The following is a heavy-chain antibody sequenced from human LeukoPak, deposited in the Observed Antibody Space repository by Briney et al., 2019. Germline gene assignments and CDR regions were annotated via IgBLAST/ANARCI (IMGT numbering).Heavy chain of an antibody. V-gene: IGHV3-43*02. J-gene: IGHJ3*02. Sequence: GGSLRLSCAASGFSFDDYAMHWVRQAPGKGLEWVSLIIGDGGSTYYADSVKGRFTISRDNSKNSLYLQMNSLRTEDTALYYCAKDRGSSGWYSDAFDIWGQGTMVTVSS. CDR2: IIGDGGST. CDR3: AKDRGSSGWYSDAFDI. CDR1: GFSFDDYA. D-gene: IGHD6-19*01.